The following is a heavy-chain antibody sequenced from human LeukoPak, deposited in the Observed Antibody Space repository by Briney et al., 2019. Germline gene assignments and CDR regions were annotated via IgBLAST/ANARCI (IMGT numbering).Heavy chain of an antibody. CDR1: GASINSYY. D-gene: IGHD2-21*02. J-gene: IGHJ3*02. CDR2: IYYSGIT. V-gene: IGHV4-59*01. CDR3: AREDCGGDCPTFDI. Sequence: SENLSFTCTVSGASINSYYWSWIRQPPGKGLEWIGYIYYSGITNYNPSLKSRATISVDTSKNQFSLKLRSVTAADTAVYYCAREDCGGDCPTFDIWGQGTMVTVSS.